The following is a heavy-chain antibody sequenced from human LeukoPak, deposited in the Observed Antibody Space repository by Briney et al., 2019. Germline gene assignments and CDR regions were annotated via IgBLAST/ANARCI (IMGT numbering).Heavy chain of an antibody. CDR3: ARHSYGSGRSPLDY. V-gene: IGHV5-10-1*01. J-gene: IGHJ4*02. D-gene: IGHD3-10*01. CDR1: GYIFTSYW. Sequence: GESLKISCQGSGYIFTSYWISWVRQMPGKGLEWMGRIDPSDSYTNYSPSFQGHVTISADKSISTAFLQWSSLEASDTAMYYCARHSYGSGRSPLDYWGQGTLLPVFS. CDR2: IDPSDSYT.